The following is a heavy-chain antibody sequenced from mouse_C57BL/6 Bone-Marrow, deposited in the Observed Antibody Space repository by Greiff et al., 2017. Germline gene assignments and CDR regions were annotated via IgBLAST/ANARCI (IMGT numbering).Heavy chain of an antibody. Sequence: EVKLVESGGGLVQPKGSLKLSCAASGFTFNTYAMHWVRQAPGKGLEWVARIRRKSSSYATYYADSVKDRFTISRDDSQSKLYLQMNNLETEDTAMYDCVRDLGGKEGAMDYWGQGTSVTVSS. J-gene: IGHJ4*01. CDR3: VRDLGGKEGAMDY. V-gene: IGHV10-3*01. D-gene: IGHD1-1*02. CDR2: IRRKSSSYAT. CDR1: GFTFNTYA.